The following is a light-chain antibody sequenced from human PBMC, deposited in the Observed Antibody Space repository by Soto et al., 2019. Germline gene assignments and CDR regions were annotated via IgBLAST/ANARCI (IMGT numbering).Light chain of an antibody. Sequence: EIVLTQSPGTLSLSPGERATLSCSASQSVSSTYLAWYQQKPGQAPRLLIYGASSRATGIPDRFSGSGSGTDFTLTIRRLEPEDFAVYYCQQYGASPYTFGQGTKLETK. J-gene: IGKJ2*01. CDR2: GAS. V-gene: IGKV3-20*01. CDR3: QQYGASPYT. CDR1: QSVSSTY.